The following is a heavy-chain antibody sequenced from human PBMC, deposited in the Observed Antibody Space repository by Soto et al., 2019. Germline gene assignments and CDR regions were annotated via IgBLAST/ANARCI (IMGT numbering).Heavy chain of an antibody. CDR3: AKGIGIVGATLGY. D-gene: IGHD1-26*01. CDR1: GFTFSSYW. CDR2: ISGSGGST. J-gene: IGHJ4*02. V-gene: IGHV3-23*01. Sequence: LRLSCAASGFTFSSYWMSWVRQAPGKGLEWVSAISGSGGSTYYADSVKGRFTISRDNSKNTLYLQMNSLRAEDTAVYYCAKGIGIVGATLGYWGQGTLVTVSS.